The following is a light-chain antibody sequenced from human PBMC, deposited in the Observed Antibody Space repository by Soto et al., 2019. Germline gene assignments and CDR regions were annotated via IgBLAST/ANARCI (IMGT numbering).Light chain of an antibody. J-gene: IGKJ1*01. CDR1: QSIGRN. CDR2: TSS. Sequence: DIQMTQSPASLSASVGDRVTISCRASQSIGRNLNWYQQKPGKAPKLLIFTSSSLQSGVPSRFSGSVSGTDFIFTISNLQPEDVATYFCQQSYSTPPTFGQGTKVEIK. V-gene: IGKV1-39*01. CDR3: QQSYSTPPT.